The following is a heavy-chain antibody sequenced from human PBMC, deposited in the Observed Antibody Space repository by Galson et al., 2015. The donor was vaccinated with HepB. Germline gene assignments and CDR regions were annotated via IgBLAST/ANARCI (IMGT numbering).Heavy chain of an antibody. CDR3: ARGIWYYYDSSGYYRY. CDR1: GGSFSGYY. V-gene: IGHV4-34*01. Sequence: SETLSLTCAVYGGSFSGYYWSWIRQPPGKGLEWIGEINHSGSTNYNPSLKSRVTISVDTSKNQFSLKLSSVTAADTAVYYCARGIWYYYDSSGYYRYWGQGTLVTVSS. D-gene: IGHD3-22*01. J-gene: IGHJ4*02. CDR2: INHSGST.